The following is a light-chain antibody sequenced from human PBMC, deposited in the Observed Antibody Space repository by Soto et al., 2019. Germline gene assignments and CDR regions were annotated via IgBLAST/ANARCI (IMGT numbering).Light chain of an antibody. CDR1: QSIRSW. CDR2: DAS. CDR3: QHYNEYSST. J-gene: IGKJ3*01. Sequence: DIQMTQSPSTLSASVGDRITITCRASQSIRSWLAWYQQKPEKAPTLLIYDASILESGGPSRFSGSGSGTEFTLTISSLHPDDFATYYCQHYNEYSSTFGPGTKVDIK. V-gene: IGKV1-5*01.